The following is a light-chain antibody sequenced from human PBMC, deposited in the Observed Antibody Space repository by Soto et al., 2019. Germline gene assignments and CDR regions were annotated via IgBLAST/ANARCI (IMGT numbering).Light chain of an antibody. CDR3: QQYNNWSLWT. Sequence: EIVMTQSPATLSVSPGERATLSCGASQSVSSNLAWYQQKPGQAPRLLIYGASTRATGIPARFSGSGSGTEFTLTISSLQSEDFAVYSCQQYNNWSLWTFGQGTKVDIK. V-gene: IGKV3-15*01. CDR2: GAS. J-gene: IGKJ1*01. CDR1: QSVSSN.